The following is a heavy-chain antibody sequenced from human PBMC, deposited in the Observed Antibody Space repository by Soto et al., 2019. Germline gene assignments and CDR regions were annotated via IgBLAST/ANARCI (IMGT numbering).Heavy chain of an antibody. Sequence: GASVKVSCKASGYTFTRSGISWVRQAPGQGFEWMGWISTYNGDTNYAQTFQGRVTMTTDTSTSTVHMEVRSLRSDDTAVYYCAREGVAPYYYSGMDVGGKGTPVTVPS. D-gene: IGHD5-12*01. CDR2: ISTYNGDT. CDR1: GYTFTRSG. J-gene: IGHJ6*04. CDR3: AREGVAPYYYSGMDV. V-gene: IGHV1-18*01.